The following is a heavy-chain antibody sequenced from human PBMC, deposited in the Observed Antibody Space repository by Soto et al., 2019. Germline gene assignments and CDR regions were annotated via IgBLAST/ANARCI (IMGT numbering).Heavy chain of an antibody. CDR1: GGSFSPYF. CDR2: INHSGST. CDR3: ARLASGWQYYYFDF. V-gene: IGHV4-34*01. Sequence: QVQLQQWGAGLRKPSETLSLTCAVYGGSFSPYFWSWIRQPPGKGLEWIGEINHSGSTNYNPSLTRRATLSVDTSKNQVSLKLTSVTAADTAVYYCARLASGWQYYYFDFWGRGTPVTVSS. J-gene: IGHJ2*01. D-gene: IGHD6-19*01.